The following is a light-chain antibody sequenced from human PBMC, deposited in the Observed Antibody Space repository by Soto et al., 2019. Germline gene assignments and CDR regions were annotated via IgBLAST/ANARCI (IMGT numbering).Light chain of an antibody. V-gene: IGLV2-8*01. CDR3: SSYAGSNKLP. J-gene: IGLJ3*02. CDR1: SSDVGAYNY. CDR2: AVT. Sequence: QSVLTQPPSASGSPGQSVTISCTGSSSDVGAYNYVSWYQQHPGKAPKLMIYAVTKLPSGVPDRFSGSKSGNTASLTVSGLQAEDEADYYCSSYAGSNKLPFGGGTKLAVL.